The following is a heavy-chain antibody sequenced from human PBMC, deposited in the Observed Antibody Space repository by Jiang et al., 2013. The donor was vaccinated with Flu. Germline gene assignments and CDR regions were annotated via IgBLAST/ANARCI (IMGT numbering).Heavy chain of an antibody. Sequence: GAEVKRPGASVKVSCKASGYTFTDYDMNWVRQATGQGPEWMGWMNPKSGKTGYAQSFQGRVTMTGNTSISTAYMELSSLRSEDTAVYYCASSSGYASWGQGTLVTVSS. V-gene: IGHV1-8*01. CDR3: ASSSGYAS. D-gene: IGHD5-12*01. J-gene: IGHJ5*02. CDR1: GYTFTDYD. CDR2: MNPKSGKT.